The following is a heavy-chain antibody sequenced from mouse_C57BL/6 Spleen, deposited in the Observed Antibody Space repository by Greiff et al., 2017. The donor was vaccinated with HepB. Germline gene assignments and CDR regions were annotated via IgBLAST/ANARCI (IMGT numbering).Heavy chain of an antibody. CDR2: IYPGSGNT. D-gene: IGHD3-3*01. Sequence: QVQLKQSGAELVRPGASVKLSCKASGYTFTDYYINWVKQRPGQGLEWIARIYPGSGNTYYNEKFKGKATLTAEKSSSTAYMQLSSLTSEDSAVYFCARTGQSFYAMDYWGQGTSVTVSS. V-gene: IGHV1-76*01. CDR3: ARTGQSFYAMDY. J-gene: IGHJ4*01. CDR1: GYTFTDYY.